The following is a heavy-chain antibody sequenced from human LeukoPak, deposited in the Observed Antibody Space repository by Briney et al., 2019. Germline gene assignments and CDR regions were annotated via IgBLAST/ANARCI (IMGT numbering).Heavy chain of an antibody. CDR3: ARGVGYYYYYMDV. D-gene: IGHD1-26*01. CDR1: GFTFSSYW. CDR2: IKQDGSEK. Sequence: PGGSLRLSCAASGFTFSSYWMSWVRQAPGKGLEWVANIKQDGSEKYYVDSVKGRFTISRDNAKNSLYLQMNSLRAEDTAVYYCARGVGYYYYYMDVWGKGTTVTVSS. V-gene: IGHV3-7*04. J-gene: IGHJ6*03.